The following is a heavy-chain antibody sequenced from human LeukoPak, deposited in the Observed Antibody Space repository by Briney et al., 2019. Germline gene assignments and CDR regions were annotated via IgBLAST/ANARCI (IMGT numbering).Heavy chain of an antibody. Sequence: SETLSLTCTVSGYSISSGYYWGWIRQPPGKGLEWIGSIYHSGSTNYNPSLKSRVTISVDTSKNQFSLKLSSVTAADTAVYYCARHNENYYMDVWGKGTTVTISS. J-gene: IGHJ6*03. D-gene: IGHD2-8*01. CDR2: IYHSGST. CDR3: ARHNENYYMDV. CDR1: GYSISSGYY. V-gene: IGHV4-38-2*02.